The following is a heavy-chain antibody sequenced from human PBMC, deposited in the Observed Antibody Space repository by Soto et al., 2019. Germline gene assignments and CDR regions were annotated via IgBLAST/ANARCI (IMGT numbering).Heavy chain of an antibody. Sequence: PGGSLRLSCAASGFTFSSYAMSWVRQAPGKGLEWVSAISGSGGSTYYADSVKGRFTISRDNSKNTLYLQMNSLRAEDTAVYYCEKALDMIVVVTWLDPWGQGTLVTVYS. D-gene: IGHD3-22*01. CDR3: EKALDMIVVVTWLDP. V-gene: IGHV3-23*01. CDR2: ISGSGGST. J-gene: IGHJ5*02. CDR1: GFTFSSYA.